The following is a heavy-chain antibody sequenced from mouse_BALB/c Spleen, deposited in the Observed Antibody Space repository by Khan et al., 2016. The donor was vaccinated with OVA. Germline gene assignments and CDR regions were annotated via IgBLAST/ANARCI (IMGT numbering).Heavy chain of an antibody. CDR2: IYPGTNNT. CDR3: AREEALYYFDY. Sequence: QVQLQQSGAELVRPGASVKLSCKTSGYIFTTYWIHWVKQRSGQDLEWIARIYPGTNNTYYNEKFKDKATLTADKSSSTVYMQLSSLKSEDSAVYFCAREEALYYFDYWGQGTTLTVSS. D-gene: IGHD3-2*02. V-gene: IGHV1-76*01. CDR1: GYIFTTYW. J-gene: IGHJ2*01.